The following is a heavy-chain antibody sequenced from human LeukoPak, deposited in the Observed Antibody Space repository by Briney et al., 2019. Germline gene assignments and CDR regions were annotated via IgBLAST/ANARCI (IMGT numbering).Heavy chain of an antibody. V-gene: IGHV1-2*02. CDR2: INPNSGGT. Sequence: GASVKVSCKASGYTFTGHLIHWVRQTPGQGLEWMGWINPNSGGTTYAQKFQGRVTMTRDTSISTVYMELSRLRSDDTAVCYCARGRNAFDIWGQGTMVTVSS. J-gene: IGHJ3*02. CDR1: GYTFTGHL. CDR3: ARGRNAFDI.